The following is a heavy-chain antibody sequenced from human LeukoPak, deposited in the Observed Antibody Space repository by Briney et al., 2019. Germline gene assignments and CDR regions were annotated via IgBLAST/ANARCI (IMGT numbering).Heavy chain of an antibody. V-gene: IGHV1-46*01. J-gene: IGHJ4*02. CDR3: ARGEAYSSGWYLFLRY. D-gene: IGHD6-19*01. Sequence: GASVKVSCKASGYTFTSYYMHWVRQAPGQGLEWMGIINPSGGSTSYAQKFQGRVTMTRDMSTSTVYMELSSLRSGDTAVYYCARGEAYSSGWYLFLRYWGQGTLVTVSS. CDR1: GYTFTSYY. CDR2: INPSGGST.